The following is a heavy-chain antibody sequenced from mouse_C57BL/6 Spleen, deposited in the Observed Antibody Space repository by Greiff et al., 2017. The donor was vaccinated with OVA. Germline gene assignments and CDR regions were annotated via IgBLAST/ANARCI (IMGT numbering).Heavy chain of an antibody. J-gene: IGHJ2*01. CDR1: GYTFTSYW. CDR2: IDPSDSYT. Sequence: QVQLKQPGAELVKPGASVKLSCKASGYTFTSYWMQWVKQRPGQGLEWIGEIDPSDSYTNYNQKFKGKATLTVDTSSSTAYMQLSSLTSEDSAVYYCARGSNYGDYWGQGTTLTVSS. V-gene: IGHV1-50*01. D-gene: IGHD2-5*01. CDR3: ARGSNYGDY.